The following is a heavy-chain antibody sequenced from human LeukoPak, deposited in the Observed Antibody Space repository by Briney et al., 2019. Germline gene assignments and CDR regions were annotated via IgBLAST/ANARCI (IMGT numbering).Heavy chain of an antibody. Sequence: PGESLKISCAASEFTFSTFWMSWVRQAPGKGLEWVANIKADGSVKHYVDSMEGRFSISRDNARSSLYPQMNSLRAEDTAVYYCVRDSDYQRNSGGRYAHYDALDIWGHGTMVTVSS. CDR2: IKADGSVK. D-gene: IGHD2-21*01. CDR3: VRDSDYQRNSGGRYAHYDALDI. CDR1: EFTFSTFW. V-gene: IGHV3-7*01. J-gene: IGHJ3*02.